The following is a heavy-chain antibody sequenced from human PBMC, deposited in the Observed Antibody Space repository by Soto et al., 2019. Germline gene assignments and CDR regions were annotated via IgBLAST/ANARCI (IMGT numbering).Heavy chain of an antibody. Sequence: SVAVSYLAPRGSFHNYAISLLRQAPGQALEWMGGIIPIFGTANYAQKFQGRVTITADKPTSTAYMELSSLRSEDTAVYYCARDEGSSGYYYYYGMDGWGQGTTVTVP. D-gene: IGHD3-22*01. CDR1: RGSFHNYA. CDR2: IIPIFGTA. J-gene: IGHJ6*02. CDR3: ARDEGSSGYYYYYGMDG. V-gene: IGHV1-69*06.